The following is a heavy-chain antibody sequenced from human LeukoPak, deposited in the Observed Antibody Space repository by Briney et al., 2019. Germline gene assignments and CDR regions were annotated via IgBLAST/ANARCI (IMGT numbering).Heavy chain of an antibody. D-gene: IGHD3-22*01. Sequence: RAGGSLRLSCAASGFTFDDYGMSWVRQAPGKGLEWVSGINWNGGSTGYADSVKGRFTISRDNAKNSLYLQMNSLRAEDTAVYYCARVELYYYDSSGYEYFQHWGQGTLVTVSS. CDR1: GFTFDDYG. V-gene: IGHV3-20*04. CDR2: INWNGGST. CDR3: ARVELYYYDSSGYEYFQH. J-gene: IGHJ1*01.